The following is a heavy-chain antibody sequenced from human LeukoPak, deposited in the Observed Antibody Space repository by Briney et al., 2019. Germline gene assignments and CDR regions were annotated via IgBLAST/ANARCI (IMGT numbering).Heavy chain of an antibody. D-gene: IGHD3-16*01. V-gene: IGHV1-69*13. J-gene: IGHJ4*02. Sequence: SVKVSCKASGGTFSSYAISWVRQALGQGLEWMGGIIPIFGTANYAQKFQGRVTITADESTSTAYMELSSLRSEDTAVYYCARPPGDGNYFDYWGQGTLVTVSS. CDR1: GGTFSSYA. CDR3: ARPPGDGNYFDY. CDR2: IIPIFGTA.